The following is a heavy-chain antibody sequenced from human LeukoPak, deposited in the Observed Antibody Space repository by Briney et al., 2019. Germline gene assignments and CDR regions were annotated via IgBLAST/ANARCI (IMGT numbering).Heavy chain of an antibody. Sequence: PSETLSLTCAVSGASISSNNWWNWVRQPPGKGLEWIGEIYHSGSTNYSPSLKSRITISVDKSKNHFSLKLTSVTAADTAIYYCAAAAVAVDYWGQGTLVTVSS. V-gene: IGHV4-4*02. CDR2: IYHSGST. CDR3: AAAAVAVDY. D-gene: IGHD6-19*01. J-gene: IGHJ4*02. CDR1: GASISSNNW.